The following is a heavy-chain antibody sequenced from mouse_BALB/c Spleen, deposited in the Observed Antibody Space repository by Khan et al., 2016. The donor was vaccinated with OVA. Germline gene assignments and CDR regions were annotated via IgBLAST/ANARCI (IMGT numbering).Heavy chain of an antibody. Sequence: VQLKESGPGLVKPSQSLSLTCTVTGYSITSDYAWNWIRQFPGNKLVWMGYISSIGSTNYNPAFKSRISINRDTSKNQFFLQLNSVTTEDTATYYCARDGSRYNYAMDYWGQGTSVTVSS. V-gene: IGHV3-2*02. J-gene: IGHJ4*01. CDR2: ISSIGST. CDR3: ARDGSRYNYAMDY. D-gene: IGHD2-3*01. CDR1: GYSITSDYA.